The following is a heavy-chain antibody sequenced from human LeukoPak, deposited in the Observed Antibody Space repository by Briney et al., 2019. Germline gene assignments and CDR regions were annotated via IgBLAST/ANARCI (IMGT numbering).Heavy chain of an antibody. V-gene: IGHV3-30*04. Sequence: PGGSLRLSCAASGFIFSSYAMHKVRQAPGKGLEWVAVISYDGSNKYYADSVTRRFTISRDNSKNTLYLQMNSLRAEDTAVYYCARETRRYCSSTSCHFDDWGQGTLVTVSS. CDR1: GFIFSSYA. CDR3: ARETRRYCSSTSCHFDD. CDR2: ISYDGSNK. J-gene: IGHJ4*02. D-gene: IGHD2-2*01.